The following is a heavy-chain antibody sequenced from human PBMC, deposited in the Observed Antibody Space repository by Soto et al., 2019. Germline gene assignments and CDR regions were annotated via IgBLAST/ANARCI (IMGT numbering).Heavy chain of an antibody. CDR2: INHSGST. V-gene: IGHV4-34*01. CDR3: ARVGLRGYRSGGSCYWRNTWFDP. CDR1: GGSFSGYY. Sequence: SETLSLTCAVYGGSFSGYYWSWIRQPPGKGLEWIGEINHSGSTNYNPSLKSRVTISVDTSKNQFSLKLSSVTAADTAVYYCARVGLRGYRSGGSCYWRNTWFDPWGQGTLVTVSS. D-gene: IGHD2-15*01. J-gene: IGHJ5*02.